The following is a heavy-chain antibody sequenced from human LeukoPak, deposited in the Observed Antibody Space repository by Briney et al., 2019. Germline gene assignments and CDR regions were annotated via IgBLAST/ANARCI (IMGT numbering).Heavy chain of an antibody. Sequence: PGGSLRLSCAASGFPISNYNMNWVRQAPGKGLEWVSYISSGISSTIYYAASVKGRFTISRDNARNSLYLQMNSLRAEDTAVYYCARDRGGYDPFDYWGQGTLVTVSS. CDR2: ISSGISSTI. CDR3: ARDRGGYDPFDY. J-gene: IGHJ4*02. V-gene: IGHV3-48*01. CDR1: GFPISNYN. D-gene: IGHD5-12*01.